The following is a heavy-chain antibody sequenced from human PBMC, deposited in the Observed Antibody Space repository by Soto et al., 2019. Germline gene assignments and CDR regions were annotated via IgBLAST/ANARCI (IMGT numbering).Heavy chain of an antibody. V-gene: IGHV1-18*01. J-gene: IGHJ4*02. D-gene: IGHD1-1*01. CDR1: GYGFTTYG. CDR3: ARGRYGDY. CDR2: ISAHNGNT. Sequence: QVHLVQSGAEVKKPGASVKVSCKGSGYGFTTYGITWVRQAPGQGLEWMAWISAHNGNTNYAQKVQGRVTVTRDTPTSTANMELRSLRDDDTAVYYCARGRYGDYWGQGALVTVSS.